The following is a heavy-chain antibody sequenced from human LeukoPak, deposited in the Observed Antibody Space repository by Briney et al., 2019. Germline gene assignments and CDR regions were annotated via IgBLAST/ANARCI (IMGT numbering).Heavy chain of an antibody. CDR3: AKPYNPGSGSYDY. D-gene: IGHD3-10*01. Sequence: GGSLRLSCAASGFTFSSYDMSWVRQAPGKGLEWVSVISSSGGIIYYADAVRGRFTISRDSPKNTLYLQMNSLRAEDTAVYYCAKPYNPGSGSYDYWGQGTLVTVSS. V-gene: IGHV3-23*01. CDR1: GFTFSSYD. J-gene: IGHJ4*02. CDR2: ISSSGGII.